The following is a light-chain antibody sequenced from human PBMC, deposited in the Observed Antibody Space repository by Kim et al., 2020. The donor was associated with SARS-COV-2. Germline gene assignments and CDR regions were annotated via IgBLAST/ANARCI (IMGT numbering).Light chain of an antibody. V-gene: IGKV3-15*01. CDR2: GAS. CDR1: QSVTNN. J-gene: IGKJ2*01. Sequence: EIVMTQSPATLSVSPGERATLSCRASQSVTNNLAWYQQKPGQAPRLLIYGASTRATGIPARFSGSGSGTEFTLIISSLQSEDFAVYYCQHYNNLPPDTFGQGTEVEI. CDR3: QHYNNLPPDT.